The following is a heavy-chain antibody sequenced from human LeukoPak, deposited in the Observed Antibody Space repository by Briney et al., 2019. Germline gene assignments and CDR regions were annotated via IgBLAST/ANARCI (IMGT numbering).Heavy chain of an antibody. Sequence: SETLSLTCAVYGGSFSGYYWSWIRQPPGKGLEWIGEINHSGTTNYNPSLKSRVTISVDTSKNQFSLKLSSVTAADTAVYYCANLAAAGNQTQDWFDPWGQGTLVTVSS. V-gene: IGHV4-34*01. CDR1: GGSFSGYY. J-gene: IGHJ5*02. CDR2: INHSGTT. CDR3: ANLAAAGNQTQDWFDP. D-gene: IGHD6-13*01.